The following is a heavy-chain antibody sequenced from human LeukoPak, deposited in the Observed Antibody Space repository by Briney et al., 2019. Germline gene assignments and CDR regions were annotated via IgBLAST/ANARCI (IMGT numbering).Heavy chain of an antibody. CDR1: GGTFSSYA. V-gene: IGHV1-69*04. J-gene: IGHJ5*02. CDR3: ARDNGWNYQSPDNDWFDP. CDR2: IIPILGIA. D-gene: IGHD1-7*01. Sequence: GASVKVSCKASGGTFSSYAISWVRQAPGQGLEWMGRIIPILGIANYAQKFQGRVTITADKSTSTAYMELSSLRSEDTAVYYCARDNGWNYQSPDNDWFDPWGLGTLVTVSS.